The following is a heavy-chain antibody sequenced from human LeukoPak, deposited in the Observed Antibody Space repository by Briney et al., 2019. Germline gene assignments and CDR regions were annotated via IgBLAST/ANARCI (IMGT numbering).Heavy chain of an antibody. D-gene: IGHD3-10*01. J-gene: IGHJ2*01. CDR3: ARGYYPPRWYFDL. CDR1: GGSFSSYS. Sequence: PSETLSLTCALSGGSFSSYSWSWTWLRQTPEKGLEWIVEIIEKGNANYNPSLKSRVTIDLDTSKNQFSLKLTSMTAADTAMYYCARGYYPPRWYFDLWGRGTLVTVSS. V-gene: IGHV4-34*01. CDR2: IIEKGNA.